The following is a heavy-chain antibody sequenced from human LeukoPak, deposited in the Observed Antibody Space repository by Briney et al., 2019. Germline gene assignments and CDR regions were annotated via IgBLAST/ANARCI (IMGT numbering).Heavy chain of an antibody. J-gene: IGHJ3*02. CDR1: GFTFSSYP. CDR2: ISYDGSNK. Sequence: PGRSLRLSCAASGFTFSSYPIHWVRQAPGKGLEWVAVISYDGSNKYYADSVKGRFTISRDNSKNTLYLQMNSLRAEDTAVYYCAKGYYYGSGSYYAPNDAFDIWGQGTMVTVSS. D-gene: IGHD3-10*01. CDR3: AKGYYYGSGSYYAPNDAFDI. V-gene: IGHV3-30-3*01.